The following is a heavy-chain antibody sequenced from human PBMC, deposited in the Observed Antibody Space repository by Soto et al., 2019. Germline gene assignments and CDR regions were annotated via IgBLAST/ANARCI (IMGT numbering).Heavy chain of an antibody. J-gene: IGHJ4*02. D-gene: IGHD3-3*01. CDR2: ISAYNGNT. V-gene: IGHV1-18*01. Sequence: QVQLVQSGAEVKKPGASVKVSCKASGYTFTSYGISWVRQAPGQGLEWMGWISAYNGNTNYAQKVQGRVTMTTDTSTSTAYMELRSLRSDDTAVYYCARDLYGFWSGYPGADYFDYWGQGTLVTVSS. CDR1: GYTFTSYG. CDR3: ARDLYGFWSGYPGADYFDY.